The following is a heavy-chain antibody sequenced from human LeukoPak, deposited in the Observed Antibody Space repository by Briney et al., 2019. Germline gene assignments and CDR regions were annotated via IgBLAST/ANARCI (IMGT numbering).Heavy chain of an antibody. CDR3: ARTIAAAGTVSGFDY. V-gene: IGHV3-48*02. J-gene: IGHJ4*02. CDR1: GFTFSDHS. Sequence: GGSLRLSCAASGFTFSDHSMNWVRQAPGKGLEWVSYISSSSTTTYYADSVKGRFTIARDNAKNSLYLQMNSLSDEDTAVYYCARTIAAAGTVSGFDYWGQGTLVTVSS. D-gene: IGHD6-13*01. CDR2: ISSSSTTT.